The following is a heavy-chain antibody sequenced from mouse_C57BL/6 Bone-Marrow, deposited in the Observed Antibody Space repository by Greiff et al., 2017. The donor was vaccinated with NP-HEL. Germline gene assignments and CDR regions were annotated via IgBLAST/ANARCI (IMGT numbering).Heavy chain of an antibody. CDR2: ILPGSGSS. J-gene: IGHJ1*03. CDR3: ARLFYYYGSRGWYFDV. CDR1: GYTFTGYW. D-gene: IGHD1-1*01. Sequence: QVQLQQSGAELMKPGASVKLSCKATGYTFTGYWIEWVKQRPGHGLEWIGEILPGSGSSNYNEKFKGKATFTADISSNTAYMQLSSLTTEDSAIYYCARLFYYYGSRGWYFDVWGTGTTVTVSS. V-gene: IGHV1-9*01.